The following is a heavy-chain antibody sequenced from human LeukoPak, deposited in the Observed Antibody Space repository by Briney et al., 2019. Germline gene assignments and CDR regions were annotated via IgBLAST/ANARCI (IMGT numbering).Heavy chain of an antibody. CDR2: IYYSGST. CDR1: GGSISSYY. D-gene: IGHD3-22*01. CDR3: ASGYYYTYYYYMDV. V-gene: IGHV4-59*01. Sequence: SETLSLTCTVSGGSISSYYWSWIRQPPGKGLEWIGYIYYSGSTNYNPSLKSRVTISVDTSKNQFSLKLSSVTAADTAVYYCASGYYYTYYYYMDVWGKGTTVTISS. J-gene: IGHJ6*03.